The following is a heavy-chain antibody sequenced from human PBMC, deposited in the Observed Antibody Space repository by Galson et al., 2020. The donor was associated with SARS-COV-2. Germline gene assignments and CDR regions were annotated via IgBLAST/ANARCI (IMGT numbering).Heavy chain of an antibody. CDR3: ARGRRGVGPSPVLGLGPFYSYYYMDV. CDR2: INLGGNT. V-gene: IGHV4-34*01. Sequence: SEPLSLTCAAHGWSLSGSPWTWIRLSPEKGLEWIGEINLGGNTHNSPTPASRVTASIDTSQNPFCLNLWSVSAADTALYFCARGRRGVGPSPVLGLGPFYSYYYMDVWCKGTTVTVSS. D-gene: IGHD3-10*01. J-gene: IGHJ6*03. CDR1: GWSLSGSP.